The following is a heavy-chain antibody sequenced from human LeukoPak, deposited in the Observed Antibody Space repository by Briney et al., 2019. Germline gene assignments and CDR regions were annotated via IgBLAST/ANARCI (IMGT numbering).Heavy chain of an antibody. Sequence: GGPLRLSCAASGFTFSSYAMSWVRQAPGKGLEWVSAISGSGGSTYYADSVKGRFTISRDNSKNTLYLQMNSLRAEDTAVYYCARAIGDSSGIYYYYYYMDVWGKGTTVTISS. J-gene: IGHJ6*03. V-gene: IGHV3-23*01. CDR3: ARAIGDSSGIYYYYYYMDV. D-gene: IGHD3-22*01. CDR2: ISGSGGST. CDR1: GFTFSSYA.